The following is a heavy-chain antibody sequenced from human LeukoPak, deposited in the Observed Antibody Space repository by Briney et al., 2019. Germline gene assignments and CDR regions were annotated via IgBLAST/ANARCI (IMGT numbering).Heavy chain of an antibody. CDR1: GFTFSTYS. D-gene: IGHD5-18*01. CDR2: ISDNSGTL. CDR3: AKGSGGTAMVIPFDY. Sequence: GGSLRLSCAASGFTFSTYSMNWVRQAPGKGLEWVSYISDNSGTLYYADSVRGRFTVSRDNAKNTLYLQMNSLRAEDTAVYYCAKGSGGTAMVIPFDYWGQGTLVTVSS. J-gene: IGHJ4*02. V-gene: IGHV3-48*01.